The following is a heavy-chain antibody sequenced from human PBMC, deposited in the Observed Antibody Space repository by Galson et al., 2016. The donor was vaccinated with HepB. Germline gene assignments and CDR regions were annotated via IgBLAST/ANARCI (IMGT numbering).Heavy chain of an antibody. J-gene: IGHJ6*02. D-gene: IGHD3-10*01. Sequence: SVKVSCKASGGTFSSYTISWVRQAPGQGLEWLGGITPLFGTANYAQKFQGRVTITADESTTTAYMALSSLRSADTAVYFCERDGSGCFDRRYYKGMCVWGHGTTVTVSS. V-gene: IGHV1-69*13. CDR1: GGTFSSYT. CDR3: ERDGSGCFDRRYYKGMCV. CDR2: ITPLFGTA.